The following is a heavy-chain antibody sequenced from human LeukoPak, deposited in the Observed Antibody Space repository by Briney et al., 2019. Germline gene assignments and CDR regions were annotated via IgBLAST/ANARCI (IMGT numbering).Heavy chain of an antibody. CDR1: GYTLTELS. CDR3: ATGQGGWELPDYFDY. D-gene: IGHD1-26*01. CDR2: FDPEDGET. Sequence: ASVKVSCKVSGYTLTELSMHWVRQAPGKGLEWMGGFDPEDGETIYAQKFQGRVTMTEDTSTDTAYMELSRLRSEDTAVYYCATGQGGWELPDYFDYWGQGTLVTVSS. V-gene: IGHV1-24*01. J-gene: IGHJ4*02.